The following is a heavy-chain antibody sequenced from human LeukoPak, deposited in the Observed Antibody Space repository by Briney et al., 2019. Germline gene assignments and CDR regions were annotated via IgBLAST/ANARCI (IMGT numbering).Heavy chain of an antibody. V-gene: IGHV3-21*01. J-gene: IGHJ6*02. D-gene: IGHD2-2*01. CDR1: GFTFSSYS. CDR2: ISSNSSYI. Sequence: GGSLRLSCAASGFTFSSYSMNWVRQAPGKGLEWVSSISSNSSYIYYADSVKGRFTISRDNAKNSLYLQMNSLRAEDTAVYYCARGSSLEYYYYGMDVWGQGTTVTVSS. CDR3: ARGSSLEYYYYGMDV.